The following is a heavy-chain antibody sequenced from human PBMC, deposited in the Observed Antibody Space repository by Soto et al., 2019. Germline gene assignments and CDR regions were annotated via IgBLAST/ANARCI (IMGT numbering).Heavy chain of an antibody. V-gene: IGHV3-30*18. J-gene: IGHJ4*02. CDR1: GFTFSSYG. CDR2: ISYDGSNK. Sequence: QVQLVESGGGVVLPGKSLRLSCAGSGFTFSSYGMDWVGQAPGKGLEWVAVISYDGSNKYYADSVKGRFTISRDNSKNTLYLQMSSLRADDTAVYYCAKDRMGAGVRGYFDYWGQGTLVTVSS. CDR3: AKDRMGAGVRGYFDY. D-gene: IGHD3-10*01.